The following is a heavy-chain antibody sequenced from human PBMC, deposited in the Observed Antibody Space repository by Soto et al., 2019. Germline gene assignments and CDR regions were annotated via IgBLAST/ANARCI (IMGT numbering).Heavy chain of an antibody. D-gene: IGHD6-19*01. CDR2: IYWDDDK. V-gene: IGHV2-5*02. CDR1: GFSLSSTRMA. Sequence: QITLKESGPPLVKPTQTLTLTCTFSGFSLSSTRMAVGWIRQPPGKALEWLALIYWDDDKRYSPFLKSRLTITTDTSKTQVVLTMSNMAPVDTARYYCAHIVVAGLGYYFDYWGQGTLVTVSS. CDR3: AHIVVAGLGYYFDY. J-gene: IGHJ4*02.